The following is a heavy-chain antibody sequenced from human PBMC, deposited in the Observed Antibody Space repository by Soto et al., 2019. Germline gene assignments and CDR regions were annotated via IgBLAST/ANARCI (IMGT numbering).Heavy chain of an antibody. CDR3: ARLNRNYYDSSGLYFDY. V-gene: IGHV5-51*01. CDR1: GYSFTSYW. D-gene: IGHD3-22*01. Sequence: GESLKISCKGSGYSFTSYWIGWVRQMPGKGLEWMGIIYPGDSDTRYGPSFQGQVTISADKSISTAYLQGSSLKASDTAMYYCARLNRNYYDSSGLYFDYWGQGTLVTVSS. CDR2: IYPGDSDT. J-gene: IGHJ4*02.